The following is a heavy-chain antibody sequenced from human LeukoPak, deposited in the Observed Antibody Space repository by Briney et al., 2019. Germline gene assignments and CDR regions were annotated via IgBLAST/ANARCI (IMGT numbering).Heavy chain of an antibody. CDR1: GYTFTSYG. CDR2: ISAYNGNT. CDR3: ARSPETRSADAFDI. D-gene: IGHD4-17*01. Sequence: ASVKVSCKASGYTFTSYGISWVRQAPGQGLEWMGWISAYNGNTNYAQKLQGRVTMTTDTSTSTAYMELRSLRSDDTAVYYCARSPETRSADAFDIWGQGTMVTVSS. V-gene: IGHV1-18*01. J-gene: IGHJ3*02.